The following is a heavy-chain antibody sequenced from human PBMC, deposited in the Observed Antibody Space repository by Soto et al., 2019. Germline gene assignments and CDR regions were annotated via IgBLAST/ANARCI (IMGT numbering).Heavy chain of an antibody. CDR2: IIPIFGTA. J-gene: IGHJ6*02. D-gene: IGHD3-22*01. V-gene: IGHV1-69*01. CDR3: ARVLNYYDSSGYSTPYGMDV. CDR1: GGTFSSYA. Sequence: QVQLVQSGAEVKKPESSVKVSCKASGGTFSSYAISWVRQAPGQGLEWMGGIIPIFGTANYAQKFQGRVTITADESTSTAYMELSSLRSEDTAVYYCARVLNYYDSSGYSTPYGMDVWGQGTTVTVSS.